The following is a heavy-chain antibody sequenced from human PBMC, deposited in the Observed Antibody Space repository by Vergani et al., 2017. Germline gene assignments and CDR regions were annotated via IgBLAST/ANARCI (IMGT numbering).Heavy chain of an antibody. J-gene: IGHJ6*02. D-gene: IGHD6-19*01. CDR3: ARQVAVAGKWWGPYYYYGMDV. CDR1: GYSFTSYW. CDR2: IDPSDSYT. V-gene: IGHV5-10-1*01. Sequence: EVQLVQSGAEVKKPGESLKISCEGSGYSFTSYWISWVRQMPGKGLEWMGRIDPSDSYTNYSPSFQGHVTISADKSISTAYLQWSSLKASDTAMYYCARQVAVAGKWWGPYYYYGMDVWGQGTTVTVSS.